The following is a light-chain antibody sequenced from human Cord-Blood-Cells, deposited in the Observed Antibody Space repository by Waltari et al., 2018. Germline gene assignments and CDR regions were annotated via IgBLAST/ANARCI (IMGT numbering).Light chain of an antibody. V-gene: IGKV3-20*01. CDR1: QSVSSSY. CDR3: QQYGSSPPWT. J-gene: IGKJ1*01. Sequence: EIVLTQSPSTLPLSPGERATLSCRASQSVSSSYLAWYQKQPGQAPRILIYGESSRATGIPDRFSGSGAGTDFTLTISRLGHEDFAVYYCQQYGSSPPWTFGQGTKVEIK. CDR2: GES.